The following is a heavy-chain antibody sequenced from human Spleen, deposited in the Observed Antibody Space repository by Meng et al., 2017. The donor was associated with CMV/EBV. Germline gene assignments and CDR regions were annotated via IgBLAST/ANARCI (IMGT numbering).Heavy chain of an antibody. Sequence: GGSLRLSCAASGFTFSSYGMHWVRQAPGKGLEWVAFIRYDGSNKYYADSVKGRFTISRDNSKNTLDLQMNSLRAEDTAVYYCAKDGGYDFWSGYYSSYYYYGMDVWGQGTTVTVSS. J-gene: IGHJ6*02. CDR3: AKDGGYDFWSGYYSSYYYYGMDV. CDR2: IRYDGSNK. V-gene: IGHV3-30*02. D-gene: IGHD3-3*01. CDR1: GFTFSSYG.